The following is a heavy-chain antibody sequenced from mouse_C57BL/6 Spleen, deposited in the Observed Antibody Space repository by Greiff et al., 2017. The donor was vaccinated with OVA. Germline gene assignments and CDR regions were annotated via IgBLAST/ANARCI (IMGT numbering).Heavy chain of an antibody. Sequence: QVQLKQPGAELVKPGASVKLSCKASGYTFTSYWMHWVKQRPGRGLEWIGRIDPNSGGTKYNEKFKSKATLTVDKPSSTAYMQLSSLTSEDSAVYYCARGDYYGSSYDWFAYWGQGTLVTVSA. CDR2: IDPNSGGT. CDR3: ARGDYYGSSYDWFAY. V-gene: IGHV1-72*01. D-gene: IGHD1-1*01. J-gene: IGHJ3*01. CDR1: GYTFTSYW.